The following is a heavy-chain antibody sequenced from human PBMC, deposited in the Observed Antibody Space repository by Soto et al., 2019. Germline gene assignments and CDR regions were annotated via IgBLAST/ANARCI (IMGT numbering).Heavy chain of an antibody. CDR3: ARGASAAGLDY. CDR2: IYYSGST. D-gene: IGHD6-25*01. J-gene: IGHJ4*02. Sequence: SETLSLTCTVSGGSISSGGYYWSWIRQHPGKGLEWIGYIYYSGSTYYNPSLKSRVTISVDTSKDQFSMKLSSVTAADTAVYYCARGASAAGLDYWGQGTLVIVSS. V-gene: IGHV4-31*03. CDR1: GGSISSGGYY.